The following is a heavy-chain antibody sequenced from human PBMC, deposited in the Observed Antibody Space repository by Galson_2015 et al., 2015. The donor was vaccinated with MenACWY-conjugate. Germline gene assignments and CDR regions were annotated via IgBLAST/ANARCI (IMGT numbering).Heavy chain of an antibody. D-gene: IGHD2-21*01. J-gene: IGHJ4*02. CDR1: GYTFARFG. V-gene: IGHV1-3*04. CDR3: ARDRIVVVAENYLDN. Sequence: SVKVSCKASGYTFARFGMHWVRQAPGQRLEWMGWINTGSGHTKYSPKFQGRLTITTDTSTHTGYMELSSLRSDDTAVYYCARDRIVVVAENYLDNWGQGTPVTVAS. CDR2: INTGSGHT.